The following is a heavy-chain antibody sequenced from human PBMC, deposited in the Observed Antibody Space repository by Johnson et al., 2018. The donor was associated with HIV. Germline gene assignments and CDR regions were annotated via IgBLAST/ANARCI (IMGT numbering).Heavy chain of an antibody. CDR3: ARFENTLSNAFDI. V-gene: IGHV3-30*04. J-gene: IGHJ3*02. D-gene: IGHD3-10*01. CDR1: GFTFSSYA. CDR2: VSYDGNKK. Sequence: VQVVESGGGVVQPERSLRLSCAASGFTFSSYAMHWVRQAPGKGLEWVAVVSYDGNKKYYADSVKGRFTISRDNSKNTLYLQRIRLRAEDTAVYYCARFENTLSNAFDIWGQGTMVTVSS.